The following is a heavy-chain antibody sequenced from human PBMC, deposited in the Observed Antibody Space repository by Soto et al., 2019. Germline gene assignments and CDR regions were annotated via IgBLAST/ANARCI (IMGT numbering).Heavy chain of an antibody. J-gene: IGHJ4*02. Sequence: SDTLSLTCTVSGGSISSGGYYWRWIRQHPGKGLEWIGYIYYSGNAYYNPSLKSRVTISVDTSKNQFSLKLSSVTAADTAVYYGARAAYGGNSGLDYWGQGTLVTVSS. D-gene: IGHD4-17*01. V-gene: IGHV4-31*03. CDR1: GGSISSGGYY. CDR3: ARAAYGGNSGLDY. CDR2: IYYSGNA.